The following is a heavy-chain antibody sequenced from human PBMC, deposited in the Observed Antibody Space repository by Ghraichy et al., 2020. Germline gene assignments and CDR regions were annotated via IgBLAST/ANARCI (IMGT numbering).Heavy chain of an antibody. CDR2: IKQDGSEK. Sequence: GGSPRLSCAASGFTFSSYWMSWVRQAPGKGLEWVANIKQDGSEKYYVDSVKGRFTISRDNAKNSLYLQMNSLRAEDTAVYYCARETSGWFPPSGYFDLWGRGTLVTVSS. V-gene: IGHV3-7*01. CDR1: GFTFSSYW. J-gene: IGHJ2*01. CDR3: ARETSGWFPPSGYFDL. D-gene: IGHD2-15*01.